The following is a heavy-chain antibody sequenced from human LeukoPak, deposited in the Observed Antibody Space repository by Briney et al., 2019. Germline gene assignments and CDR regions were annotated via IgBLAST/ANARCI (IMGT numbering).Heavy chain of an antibody. Sequence: GGSLRLSCAASGFTFSSYEMNWVRQAPGKGLEGVSYISSSGNTIYYADSLKGRFTISRDNDKNSLYLQMNSLRAEDTAVYYCARDTSYYGSGSSVDAFDIWGQGTMVTVSS. CDR2: ISSSGNTI. CDR1: GFTFSSYE. CDR3: ARDTSYYGSGSSVDAFDI. D-gene: IGHD3-10*01. V-gene: IGHV3-48*03. J-gene: IGHJ3*02.